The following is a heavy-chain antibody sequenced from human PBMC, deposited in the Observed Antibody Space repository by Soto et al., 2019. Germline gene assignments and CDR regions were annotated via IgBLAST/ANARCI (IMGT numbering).Heavy chain of an antibody. D-gene: IGHD3-10*01. J-gene: IGHJ6*03. CDR3: ARVAREGRTC. CDR1: GGTISSGGYY. CDR2: IYYSGST. Sequence: SETLSLTCTVSGGTISSGGYYWSWIRQHPGKGLEWIGYIYYSGSTYYNPSLKSRVTISVDTSKNQFSLKLSSVTAADTAVDDCARVAREGRTCRGKGTRVTVPS. V-gene: IGHV4-31*03.